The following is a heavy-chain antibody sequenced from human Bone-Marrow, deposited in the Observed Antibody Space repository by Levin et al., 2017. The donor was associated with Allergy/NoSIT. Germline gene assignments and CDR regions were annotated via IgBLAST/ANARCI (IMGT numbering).Heavy chain of an antibody. D-gene: IGHD3-10*01. J-gene: IGHJ6*02. CDR1: GDSISGGTLY. CDR3: ARDECAWLGECYGMDV. V-gene: IGHV4-31*03. Sequence: SQTLSLTCTVSGDSISGGTLYWSWIRQRPGKGLEWIGFIHHSGTAYYNPSLKSRLTMSLDTSKSQFSLRMTSVTVADTAVYYCARDECAWLGECYGMDVWGQGTTVIVSS. CDR2: IHHSGTA.